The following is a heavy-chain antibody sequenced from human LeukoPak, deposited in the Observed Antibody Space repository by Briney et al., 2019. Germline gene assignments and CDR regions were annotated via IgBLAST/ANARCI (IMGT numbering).Heavy chain of an antibody. Sequence: KTSETLSLTCAVYGGSFSDYYWRWIRQPPGKGLEWIGEINDCGSTNNNPSLKSRVIILIDTSKNQFSLKLSSVTAADTAVYYCARALAARRENYFDYWGQGTLVTVSS. CDR3: ARALAARRENYFDY. D-gene: IGHD6-13*01. CDR1: GGSFSDYY. J-gene: IGHJ4*02. V-gene: IGHV4-34*01. CDR2: INDCGST.